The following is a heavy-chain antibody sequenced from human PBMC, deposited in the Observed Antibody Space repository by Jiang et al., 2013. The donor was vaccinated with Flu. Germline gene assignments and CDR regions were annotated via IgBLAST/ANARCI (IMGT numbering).Heavy chain of an antibody. Sequence: GSGLVKPSETLSLTCAVYGGSFSGYYWSWIRQPPGKGLEWIGEINHSGSTNYNPSLKSRVTISVDMSKNQFSLKLSSVTAADTAVYYCARGRIFGVVSPFFLFDPVGQGTLVTVSS. D-gene: IGHD3-3*01. CDR1: GGSFSGYY. CDR2: INHSGST. V-gene: IGHV4-34*01. J-gene: IGHJ5*02. CDR3: ARGRIFGVVSPFFLFDP.